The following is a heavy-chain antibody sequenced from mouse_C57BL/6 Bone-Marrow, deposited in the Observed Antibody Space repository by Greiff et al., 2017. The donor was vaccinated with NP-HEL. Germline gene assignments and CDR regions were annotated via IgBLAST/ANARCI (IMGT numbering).Heavy chain of an antibody. CDR3: ARLGYYGSSYGYFDV. V-gene: IGHV1-66*01. Sequence: VQLQQSGPELVKPGASVKISCKASGYSFTSYYIHWVKQRPGQGLEWIGWIYPGSGNTKYNEKFKGKATLTADTSSSTAYMQLSSLTSEDSAVYYCARLGYYGSSYGYFDVWGTGTTVTVSS. D-gene: IGHD1-1*01. CDR1: GYSFTSYY. CDR2: IYPGSGNT. J-gene: IGHJ1*03.